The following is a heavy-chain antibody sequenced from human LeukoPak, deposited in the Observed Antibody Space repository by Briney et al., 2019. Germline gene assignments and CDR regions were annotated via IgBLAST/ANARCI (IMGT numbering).Heavy chain of an antibody. Sequence: SETLSLTCAVSGGSISSGGYSWSWIRQPPGKGLEWIGYIYHSGSTYYNPSLKSRVTISIDRSKNHFSLKLTSVTAADTAVYYCARSRDGYAWFDYWGQGTLVTVSS. CDR2: IYHSGST. CDR3: ARSRDGYAWFDY. V-gene: IGHV4-30-2*01. D-gene: IGHD5-24*01. CDR1: GGSISSGGYS. J-gene: IGHJ4*02.